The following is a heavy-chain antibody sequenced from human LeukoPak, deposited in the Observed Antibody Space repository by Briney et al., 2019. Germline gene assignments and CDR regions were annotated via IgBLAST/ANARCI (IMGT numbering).Heavy chain of an antibody. CDR1: GGTFSSYT. J-gene: IGHJ6*02. CDR3: ARDSSSWYGRTLDRMDV. Sequence: ASVKGSCTASGGTFSSYTISWVRQAPGHRLEWMGRIIPILGIANYAQKFQGRDTITADKSTSTAYMELSSLRSEDTAVYYCARDSSSWYGRTLDRMDVWGQGTTVTVSS. CDR2: IIPILGIA. V-gene: IGHV1-69*02. D-gene: IGHD6-13*01.